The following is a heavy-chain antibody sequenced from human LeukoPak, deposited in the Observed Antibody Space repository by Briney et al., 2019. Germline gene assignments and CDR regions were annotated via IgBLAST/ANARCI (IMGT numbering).Heavy chain of an antibody. CDR1: GGSISSNSYY. CDR2: INHSGST. CDR3: ARGRDSSGYYYVGYFQH. V-gene: IGHV4-39*07. J-gene: IGHJ1*01. Sequence: PSETLSLTCTVSGGSISSNSYYWSWIRQPPGKGLEWIGEINHSGSTNYNPSLKSRVTISVDTSKNQFSLKLSSVTAADTAVYYCARGRDSSGYYYVGYFQHWGQGTLVTVSS. D-gene: IGHD3-22*01.